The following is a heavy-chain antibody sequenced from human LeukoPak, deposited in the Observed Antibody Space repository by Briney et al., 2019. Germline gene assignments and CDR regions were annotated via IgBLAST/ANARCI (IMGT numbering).Heavy chain of an antibody. CDR1: GFTFSSYG. D-gene: IGHD3/OR15-3a*01. V-gene: IGHV3-33*01. Sequence: PGGSLRLSCVASGFTFSSYGMHWVRQAPGKGLEWVAVIWFDGSNKHYGDSGKGRFTISRDNSKNTLYLQMNSLRAEDTAVYYCARDWTQYGTDVWGQGTTVTVSS. CDR3: ARDWTQYGTDV. J-gene: IGHJ6*02. CDR2: IWFDGSNK.